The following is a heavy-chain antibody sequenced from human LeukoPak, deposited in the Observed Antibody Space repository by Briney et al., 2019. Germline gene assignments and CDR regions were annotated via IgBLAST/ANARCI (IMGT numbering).Heavy chain of an antibody. CDR1: GYSIGSGYF. J-gene: IGHJ5*01. D-gene: IGHD6-6*01. Sequence: SETLSLTCGVSGYSIGSGYFWAWIRQPPGKGLEWIGSMSYDGSTQYNPSLQSRVTISGDTSKNKFSLKLSSLTAADTAVYHCARASIAGVGNETPSYLFDSWGQGTLVSVSS. V-gene: IGHV4-38-2*01. CDR3: ARASIAGVGNETPSYLFDS. CDR2: MSYDGST.